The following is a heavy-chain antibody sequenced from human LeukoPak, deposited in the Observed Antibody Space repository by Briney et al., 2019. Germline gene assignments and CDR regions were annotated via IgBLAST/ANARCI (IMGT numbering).Heavy chain of an antibody. Sequence: SETLSLTCTVSGGSISSYYWSWIRQPPGKGLEWIGYIYYSGSTNFNPSLKSRVAISVDTSKNQFSLKLSSVTAADTAVYYCARGYGETSTRWGQGTPVTVSS. D-gene: IGHD4-17*01. CDR1: GGSISSYY. CDR3: ARGYGETSTR. V-gene: IGHV4-59*01. CDR2: IYYSGST. J-gene: IGHJ4*02.